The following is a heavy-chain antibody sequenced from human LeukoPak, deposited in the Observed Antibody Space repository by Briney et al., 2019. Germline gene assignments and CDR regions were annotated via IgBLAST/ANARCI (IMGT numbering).Heavy chain of an antibody. J-gene: IGHJ6*03. CDR1: GFTFSIYA. Sequence: GGSLRLSRAASGFTFSIYAMSWVRQAPGKGLEWVSAISGSGGSTYYADSVKGRFTISRDNSKNTLYLQMNSLRAEDTAVYYCAKQVATGYYYMDVWGKGTTVTVSS. D-gene: IGHD5-12*01. CDR2: ISGSGGST. CDR3: AKQVATGYYYMDV. V-gene: IGHV3-23*01.